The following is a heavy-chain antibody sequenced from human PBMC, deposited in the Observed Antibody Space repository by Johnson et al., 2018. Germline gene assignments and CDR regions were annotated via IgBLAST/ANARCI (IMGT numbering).Heavy chain of an antibody. D-gene: IGHD6-13*01. V-gene: IGHV3-33*06. J-gene: IGHJ1*01. CDR3: AKDWEIAAGGTGGYFHH. CDR2: IWYDGSNK. CDR1: GFTFSSYG. Sequence: VQLVESGGGVVQPGRSLRLSCAASGFTFSSYGMHWVRQAPGKGLEWVAVIWYDGSNKYFADSVTGRFTIPRDNSKNTLYLQMNSRGAEDTAVYYCAKDWEIAAGGTGGYFHHWGQGTLVTVSS.